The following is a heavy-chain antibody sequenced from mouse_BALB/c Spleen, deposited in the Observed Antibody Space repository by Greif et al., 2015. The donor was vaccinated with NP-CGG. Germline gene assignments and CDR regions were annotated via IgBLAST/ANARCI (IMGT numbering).Heavy chain of an antibody. J-gene: IGHJ1*01. CDR1: GFNIKDTY. CDR3: ARAGDYGSSDWYCDV. CDR2: IDPANGNT. V-gene: IGHV14-3*02. Sequence: VQLQQPGAELVKPGASVKLSCTASGFNIKDTYMHWVKQRPEQGLEWIGRIDPANGNTKYDPKFQGKATITADTSSNPAYLQLSGLTPEDTAVYYCARAGDYGSSDWYCDVGGAGTTVTVSS. D-gene: IGHD1-1*01.